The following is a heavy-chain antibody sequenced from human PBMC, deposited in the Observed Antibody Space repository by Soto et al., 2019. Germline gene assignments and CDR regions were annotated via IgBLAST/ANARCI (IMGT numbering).Heavy chain of an antibody. D-gene: IGHD3-9*01. CDR2: INPSGGST. CDR1: GYTFTSYY. V-gene: IGHV1-46*01. J-gene: IGHJ4*02. Sequence: ASVKVSCKASGYTFTSYYMHWVRQAPGQGLEWMGIINPSGGSTSYAQKFQGRVTMTRDTSTSTVYMELSSLRSEDTAVYYCARVQESYSSYDILTGYYLDYWGQGTLVTVSS. CDR3: ARVQESYSSYDILTGYYLDY.